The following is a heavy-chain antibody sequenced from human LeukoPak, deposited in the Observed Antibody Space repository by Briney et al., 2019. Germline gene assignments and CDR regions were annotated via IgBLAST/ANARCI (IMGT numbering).Heavy chain of an antibody. CDR3: TRDRGAYNLYDY. D-gene: IGHD1-1*01. V-gene: IGHV3-49*03. CDR2: IRSKAYGETA. CDR1: GFTFGDYA. Sequence: GGSLRLSCTASGFTFGDYAMSWIRQAPGKGLEWVVFIRSKAYGETADYAASVKGRFTISRDDSKAIAYLQMNSLKTEDTAVYHCTRDRGAYNLYDYWGQGTLVTVSS. J-gene: IGHJ4*02.